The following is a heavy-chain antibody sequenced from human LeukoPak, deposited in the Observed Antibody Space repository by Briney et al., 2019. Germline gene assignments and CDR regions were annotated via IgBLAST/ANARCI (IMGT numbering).Heavy chain of an antibody. D-gene: IGHD6-13*01. CDR3: ALLSSSTWYRFES. CDR1: GYTFTDYY. Sequence: ASVNVSFKASGYTFTDYYIHWVRQAPGQGLEWMGWVNPNSGDTNHAHKFQGRVTMTSDTSISTAYMDLNRVRSDDTAVYYCALLSSSTWYRFESWGQEALLTVSS. CDR2: VNPNSGDT. J-gene: IGHJ4*02. V-gene: IGHV1-2*02.